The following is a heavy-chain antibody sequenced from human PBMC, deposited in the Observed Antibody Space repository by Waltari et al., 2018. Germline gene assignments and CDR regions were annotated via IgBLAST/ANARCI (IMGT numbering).Heavy chain of an antibody. J-gene: IGHJ5*02. CDR1: GYTFSDYG. CDR2: ISGNNGHT. CDR3: ARERHRLMEEGYLMALDP. Sequence: QAQLVQSGAEVKKPGASVKVSCKASGYTFSDYGISWLRQAAGQGIEGMGWISGNNGHTNHAQKFQGRLIMTKDTSTTTVYMELTYLTSDDTAVYYCARERHRLMEEGYLMALDPWGQGTLVTVSS. D-gene: IGHD3-3*01. V-gene: IGHV1-18*01.